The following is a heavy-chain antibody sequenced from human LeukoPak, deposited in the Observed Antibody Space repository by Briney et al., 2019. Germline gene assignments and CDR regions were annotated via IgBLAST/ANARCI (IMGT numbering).Heavy chain of an antibody. Sequence: GGSLRLSCAASGFTLSSYSMNWVRQAPGKGLEWVSFISSSSSYIYYADSVKGRFTISRDNAKNSLYLQMNSLRAEDTAVYHCARAPLVLQYRWWFDPWGQGTLVIVSS. CDR1: GFTLSSYS. CDR3: ARAPLVLQYRWWFDP. J-gene: IGHJ5*02. CDR2: ISSSSSYI. D-gene: IGHD5-24*01. V-gene: IGHV3-21*01.